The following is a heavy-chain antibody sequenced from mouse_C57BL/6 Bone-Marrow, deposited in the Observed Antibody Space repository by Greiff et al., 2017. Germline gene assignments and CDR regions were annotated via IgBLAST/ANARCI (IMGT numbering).Heavy chain of an antibody. V-gene: IGHV1-61*01. CDR1: GYTFTSYW. CDR3: ARKLGGGFAY. CDR2: IYPSDSET. D-gene: IGHD4-1*01. Sequence: QVQLQQPGAELVRPGSSVKLSCKASGYTFTSYWMDWVKQRPGQGLEWIGNIYPSDSETHYNQKFKDKATLTVDKSSSTAYMQLSSLTSEDSAVYYCARKLGGGFAYWGQGTLVTVSA. J-gene: IGHJ3*01.